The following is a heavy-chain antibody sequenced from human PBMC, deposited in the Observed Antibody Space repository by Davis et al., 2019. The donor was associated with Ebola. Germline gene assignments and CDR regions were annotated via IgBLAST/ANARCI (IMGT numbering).Heavy chain of an antibody. CDR1: GGSFSGYY. CDR3: AGGPTVYGMDV. V-gene: IGHV4-34*01. CDR2: IYYSGST. Sequence: MPSETLSLTCAVYGGSFSGYYWSWIRQPPGKGLEWIGSIYYSGSTYYNPSLKSRVTISVDTPKNQFSLKLSSVTAADTAVYYCAGGPTVYGMDVWGQGTTVTVSS. D-gene: IGHD4-17*01. J-gene: IGHJ6*02.